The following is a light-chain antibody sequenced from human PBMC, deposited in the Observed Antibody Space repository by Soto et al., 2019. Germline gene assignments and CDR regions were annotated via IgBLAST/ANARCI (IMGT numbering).Light chain of an antibody. Sequence: EIVLTQSPGTLSLSPGERATLSCRASQSVRSNYLAWYQQKPGQAPRLLIYGASSRATGIPDRFSGSGSGTDFTLTINRLDPEDFVVYYCQQYGSSPRTFGQGTKVEIK. CDR3: QQYGSSPRT. CDR2: GAS. V-gene: IGKV3-20*01. J-gene: IGKJ1*01. CDR1: QSVRSNY.